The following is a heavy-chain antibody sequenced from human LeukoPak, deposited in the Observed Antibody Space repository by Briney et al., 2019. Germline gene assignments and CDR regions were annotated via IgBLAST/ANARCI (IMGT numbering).Heavy chain of an antibody. CDR2: ISSSSSYI. V-gene: IGHV3-21*01. CDR1: GFTFSSYS. D-gene: IGHD3-10*01. Sequence: PGGSLRLSCAASGFTFSSYSMNWVRQAPGKGLEWVSSISSSSSYIYYADSVKGRFTISRDNAKNSLYLQMNSLRAEDTAVYYCARDHADYGSGSYGYWGQGTLVTVSS. CDR3: ARDHADYGSGSYGY. J-gene: IGHJ4*02.